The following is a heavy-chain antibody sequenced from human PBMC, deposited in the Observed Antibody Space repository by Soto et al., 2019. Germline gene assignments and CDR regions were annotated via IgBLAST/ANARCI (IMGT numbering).Heavy chain of an antibody. CDR1: GGSISSYY. CDR3: ARGRNCSGGRCYSEWWFDP. J-gene: IGHJ5*02. Sequence: SETLSLTCTVSGGSISSYYWSWIRQPPGKGLEWIGYIYYSGSTNYNPSLKSRVTISVDTSKNQFSLKLSSVTAADTAVYYCARGRNCSGGRCYSEWWFDPWGQGTLVTVSS. D-gene: IGHD2-15*01. CDR2: IYYSGST. V-gene: IGHV4-59*01.